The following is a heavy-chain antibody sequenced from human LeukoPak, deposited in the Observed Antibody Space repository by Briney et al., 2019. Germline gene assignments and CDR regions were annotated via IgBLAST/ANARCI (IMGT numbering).Heavy chain of an antibody. CDR1: GGSISSYY. Sequence: SETLSLTCIVSGGSISSYYWSWIRQPAGKGLEWIGSIYYSGSTYYNPSLKSRVTISVDTSKNQFSLKLSSVTAADTAVYYCARAGATHYPNWFDPWGQGTLVTVSS. J-gene: IGHJ5*02. CDR3: ARAGATHYPNWFDP. V-gene: IGHV4-59*05. CDR2: IYYSGST. D-gene: IGHD6-25*01.